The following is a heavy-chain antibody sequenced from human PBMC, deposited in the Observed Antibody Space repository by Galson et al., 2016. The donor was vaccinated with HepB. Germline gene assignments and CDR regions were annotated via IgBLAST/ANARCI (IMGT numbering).Heavy chain of an antibody. CDR1: GFTFSGYW. CDR2: ISWNSGSI. V-gene: IGHV3-9*01. Sequence: SLRLSCAASGFTFSGYWMTWVRQAPGKGLEWVSGISWNSGSIGYADPVKGRFTISRDNAKNSLYLQMNSLRAEDTALYYCAKDMTTMVRGVMHYWGQGTLVTVSS. D-gene: IGHD3-10*01. J-gene: IGHJ4*02. CDR3: AKDMTTMVRGVMHY.